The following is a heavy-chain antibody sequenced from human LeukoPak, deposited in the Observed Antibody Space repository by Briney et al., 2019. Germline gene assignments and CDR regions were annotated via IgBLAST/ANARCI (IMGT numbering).Heavy chain of an antibody. Sequence: SETLSLTCTVSGGSISSYYWSWIRQPPGKGLEWIGYIYYSGSTNYNPSLKSRVTISVDTSKNQFSLKLSSVTAADTAVYYCAREVDSSSYYYYYMDVWGKGTTVTVSS. V-gene: IGHV4-59*01. D-gene: IGHD3-22*01. J-gene: IGHJ6*03. CDR1: GGSISSYY. CDR2: IYYSGST. CDR3: AREVDSSSYYYYYMDV.